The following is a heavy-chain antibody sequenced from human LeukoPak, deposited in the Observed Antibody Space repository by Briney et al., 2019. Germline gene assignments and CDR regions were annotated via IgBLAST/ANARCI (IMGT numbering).Heavy chain of an antibody. CDR1: GGSISSSSYY. Sequence: SETLSLTCTVSGGSISSSSYYWGWIRQPPGKGLEWIGSIYYSGSTFYNPSLKSRVTISVDTSKNQFSLKLSSVTAADTAVYYCARRMSYGRNEFDYWGQGTLVTVSS. J-gene: IGHJ4*02. V-gene: IGHV4-39*01. D-gene: IGHD3-16*01. CDR2: IYYSGST. CDR3: ARRMSYGRNEFDY.